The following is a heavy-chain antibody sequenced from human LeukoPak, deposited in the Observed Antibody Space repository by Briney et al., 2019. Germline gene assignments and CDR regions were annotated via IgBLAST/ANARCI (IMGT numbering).Heavy chain of an antibody. CDR2: INPSGGST. CDR1: GYTFTSYY. CDR3: ARGGYRGVRGVIISRFDY. V-gene: IGHV1-46*01. D-gene: IGHD3-10*01. J-gene: IGHJ4*02. Sequence: ASVKVSCKASGYTFTSYYMHWARQAPGQGLEWMGLINPSGGSTSYAQKFQGRVTMTRDTSTSTVYMELSSLRSEDTAVYYCARGGYRGVRGVIISRFDYWGQGTLVTVSS.